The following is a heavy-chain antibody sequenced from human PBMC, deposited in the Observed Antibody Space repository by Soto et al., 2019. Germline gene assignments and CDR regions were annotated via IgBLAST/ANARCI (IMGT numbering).Heavy chain of an antibody. J-gene: IGHJ6*02. V-gene: IGHV3-23*01. CDR2: ISGSGVST. D-gene: IGHD6-25*01. CDR3: AKAQSGWGQLIAYMDF. CDR1: GFNFIGYA. Sequence: PGGSKSLPWGASGFNFIGYAVRWVRPAPGRGLECVSAISGSGVSTYYADSVKGRFTISRDTSKNTLYLQMNPLTAEDTAVSYWAKAQSGWGQLIAYMDFLGQGTTVTVFS.